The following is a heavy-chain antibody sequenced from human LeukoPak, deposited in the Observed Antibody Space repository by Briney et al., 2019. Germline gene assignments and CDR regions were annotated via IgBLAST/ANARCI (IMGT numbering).Heavy chain of an antibody. J-gene: IGHJ4*02. D-gene: IGHD3-10*01. Sequence: ASVKVSCKASGYTFTSYDINWVRQATGQGPEWMGWMNPNSGNTGYAQKFQGRVTMTRNTSISTAYMELSSLRSEDTAVYYCAIRNYGSGSYYSPFAYWGQGTLVTVSS. CDR3: AIRNYGSGSYYSPFAY. CDR1: GYTFTSYD. V-gene: IGHV1-8*01. CDR2: MNPNSGNT.